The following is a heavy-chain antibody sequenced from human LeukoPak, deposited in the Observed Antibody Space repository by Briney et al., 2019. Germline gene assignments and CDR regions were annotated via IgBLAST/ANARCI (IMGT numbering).Heavy chain of an antibody. CDR2: INPNSGDT. V-gene: IGHV1-2*02. CDR1: GYTFSGYY. Sequence: ASVKVSCKASGYTFSGYYIHWVRQAPGQGLEWMGWINPNSGDTHYAQKFQGRVTMTRDTSSGTAYMDLNSLISDDTAVYYCARVQYQLLFEGNWFDPWGQGTLVTVSS. CDR3: ARVQYQLLFEGNWFDP. J-gene: IGHJ5*02. D-gene: IGHD2-2*01.